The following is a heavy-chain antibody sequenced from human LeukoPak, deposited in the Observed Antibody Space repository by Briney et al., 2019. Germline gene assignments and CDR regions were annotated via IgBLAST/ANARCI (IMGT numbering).Heavy chain of an antibody. Sequence: GRSLRLSCAASGFTFSRYAMHWVRQAPGKGLECVAIISYDGSDKYYADSVKGRFTISRDDSKNTLYLRMKSLRPEDTALYFCARETDFWSGYYPPDYWGQGTLVTVSS. V-gene: IGHV3-30*01. CDR2: ISYDGSDK. CDR3: ARETDFWSGYYPPDY. CDR1: GFTFSRYA. D-gene: IGHD3-3*01. J-gene: IGHJ4*02.